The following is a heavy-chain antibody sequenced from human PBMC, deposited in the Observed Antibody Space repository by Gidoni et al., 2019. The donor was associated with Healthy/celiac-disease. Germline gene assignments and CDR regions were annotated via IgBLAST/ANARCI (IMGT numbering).Heavy chain of an antibody. D-gene: IGHD5-12*01. J-gene: IGHJ4*02. CDR1: GLPFSGSA. CDR3: TRRNGWLQYDY. CDR2: IRSKSNSYAT. V-gene: IGHV3-73*02. Sequence: EVQLVESGGGVVQPGGSLNLSCAASGLPFSGSAMHWVRQASGKGLEWVGRIRSKSNSYATAYAASVKGRFTISRDYSKNTAYLQMNSLKTEDTAVYYCTRRNGWLQYDYWGQGTLVTVSS.